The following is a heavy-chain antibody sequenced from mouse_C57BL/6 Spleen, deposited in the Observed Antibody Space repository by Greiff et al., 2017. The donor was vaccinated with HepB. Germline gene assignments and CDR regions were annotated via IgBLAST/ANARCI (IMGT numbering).Heavy chain of an antibody. D-gene: IGHD1-1*01. J-gene: IGHJ1*03. CDR3: ANSGSSYWYFDV. V-gene: IGHV1-64*01. Sequence: QVQLQQPGAELVKPGASVKLSCKASGYTFTSYWMHWVKQRPGQGLEWIGMIHPNSGSTNYNEKFKSKATLTVDKSSSTAYMQLSSLTSEDSAVYNCANSGSSYWYFDVWGTGTTVTVSS. CDR1: GYTFTSYW. CDR2: IHPNSGST.